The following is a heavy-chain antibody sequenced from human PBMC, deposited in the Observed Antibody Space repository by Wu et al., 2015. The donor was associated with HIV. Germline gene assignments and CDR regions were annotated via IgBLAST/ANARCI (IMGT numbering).Heavy chain of an antibody. CDR2: IIPIFGTA. CDR3: ARGGGDSSGYYYLYYFDY. CDR1: GGTFSSYA. D-gene: IGHD3-22*01. Sequence: QVQLVQSGAEVKKPGSSVKVSCKASGGTFSSYAISWVRQAPGQGLEWMGRIIPIFGTANYAQKFQGRVTITADESTSTAYMELSSLRSEDTAVYYCARGGGDSSGYYYLYYFDYWGQGTLVTVSS. J-gene: IGHJ4*02. V-gene: IGHV1-69*13.